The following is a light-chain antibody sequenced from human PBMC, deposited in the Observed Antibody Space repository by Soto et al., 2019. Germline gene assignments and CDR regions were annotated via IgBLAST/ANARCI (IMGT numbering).Light chain of an antibody. CDR2: GAS. CDR3: QQYGSSPAT. Sequence: EIELTQSPGTLSLSPGERATLSCRASQSVSSSYLAWYQQKPGQAPRLLIYGASSRATGIPDRFSGSGSGTVFTLTISRLEPEDFAVYYCQQYGSSPATFGQGTKVEIK. V-gene: IGKV3-20*01. J-gene: IGKJ1*01. CDR1: QSVSSSY.